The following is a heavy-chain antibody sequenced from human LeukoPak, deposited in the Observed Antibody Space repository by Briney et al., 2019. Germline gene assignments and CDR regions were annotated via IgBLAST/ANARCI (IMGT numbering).Heavy chain of an antibody. CDR1: GFTFSSYA. CDR3: AKARFLEWLPFDY. V-gene: IGHV3-23*01. J-gene: IGHJ4*02. Sequence: GGSLRLSCAASGFTFSSYAMSWVRQAPGKGLEWVSAISGSGGGTYYADSVEGRFTISRDNSKNTLYLQMNSLRAEDTAVYYCAKARFLEWLPFDYWGQGTLVTVSS. CDR2: ISGSGGGT. D-gene: IGHD3-3*01.